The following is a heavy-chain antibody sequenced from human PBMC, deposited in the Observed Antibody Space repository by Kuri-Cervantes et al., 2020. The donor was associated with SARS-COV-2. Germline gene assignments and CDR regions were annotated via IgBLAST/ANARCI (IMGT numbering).Heavy chain of an antibody. V-gene: IGHV3-30*03. D-gene: IGHD1-26*01. CDR2: ISYDGSDK. J-gene: IGHJ1*01. CDR3: ARDASYSGSYGSFQH. CDR1: GFTFSSYG. Sequence: GGSLRLSCAASGFTFSSYGMHWVRQAPGKGLEWVAVISYDGSDKNYADSVKGRFTISRDNSKNTLYLQMNTLKTEDTAMFYCARDASYSGSYGSFQHWGQGTLVTVSS.